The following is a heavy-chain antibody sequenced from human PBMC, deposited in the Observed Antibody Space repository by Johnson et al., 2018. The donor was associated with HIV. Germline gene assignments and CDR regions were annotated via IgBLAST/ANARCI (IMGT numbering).Heavy chain of an antibody. J-gene: IGHJ3*02. D-gene: IGHD3-22*01. V-gene: IGHV3-20*04. CDR2: IDWNGGRQ. CDR1: GFTFEDHD. Sequence: MQLVESGGGVVRPGGSLKLSCVGSGFTFEDHDMSWVRQAPGKGLEWVSGIDWNGGRQGYVDSVKGRFTISRDNAKNSLYMEMNNLRAEDTAFYYCTRGPTYYYDSSGYWSDAFDIWGQGTMVTVSS. CDR3: TRGPTYYYDSSGYWSDAFDI.